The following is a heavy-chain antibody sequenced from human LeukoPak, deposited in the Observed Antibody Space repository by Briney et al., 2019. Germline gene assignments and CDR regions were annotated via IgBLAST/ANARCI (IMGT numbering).Heavy chain of an antibody. CDR2: ISYDGSNK. D-gene: IGHD2-2*01. CDR1: GFTFSSYA. V-gene: IGHV3-30*04. Sequence: GRSLRLSCAASGFTFSSYAMHWVRQAPGKGLEWVAVISYDGSNKYYADSVKGRFTISRDNSKNTLYLQMNSLRAEDTAVYYCAKDPIVVVPAAHRDDYWGQGTLVTVSS. J-gene: IGHJ4*02. CDR3: AKDPIVVVPAAHRDDY.